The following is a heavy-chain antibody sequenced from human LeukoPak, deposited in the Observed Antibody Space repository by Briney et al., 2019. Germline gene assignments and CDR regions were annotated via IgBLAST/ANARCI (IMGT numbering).Heavy chain of an antibody. CDR2: INSDGSST. V-gene: IGHV3-74*01. CDR3: ARDLGYSSGWVYFDY. CDR1: GFTFSSYW. J-gene: IGHJ4*02. D-gene: IGHD6-19*01. Sequence: PGGSLRLSCAASGFTFSSYWMHWVRHAPGKGLVWVSRINSDGSSTSYADSVKGRFTISRDNAKNTLYLQMNSLRAEDTAVYYCARDLGYSSGWVYFDYWGQGTLVTVSS.